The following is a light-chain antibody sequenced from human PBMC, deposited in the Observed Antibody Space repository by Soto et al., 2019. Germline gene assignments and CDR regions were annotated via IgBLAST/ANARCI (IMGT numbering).Light chain of an antibody. CDR3: SSFTSSSTVV. CDR2: EVS. CDR1: SRDVGGYNY. Sequence: QSALTQPASVSGSPGQSISISCTGTSRDVGGYNYVSWYQQHPGKAPKLMIYEVSNRPSGVSNRFSGSKYGNTASLTISGLQAEDEADYYCSSFTSSSTVVFGGGTKLTVL. J-gene: IGLJ2*01. V-gene: IGLV2-14*01.